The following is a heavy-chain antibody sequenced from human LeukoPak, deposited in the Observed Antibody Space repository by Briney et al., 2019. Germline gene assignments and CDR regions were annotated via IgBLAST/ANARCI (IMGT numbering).Heavy chain of an antibody. CDR2: ISYSGST. D-gene: IGHD6-13*01. Sequence: PSETLSLTCTVSGGSISSHYWNWIRQPPGKGLEWIGYISYSGSTNYNPSLKSRVTMSLDTSKNQFSLKLSSVTAADTAVYYCATGRWGSSWYRGFDPWGQGTLVTVSS. V-gene: IGHV4-59*08. CDR3: ATGRWGSSWYRGFDP. CDR1: GGSISSHY. J-gene: IGHJ5*02.